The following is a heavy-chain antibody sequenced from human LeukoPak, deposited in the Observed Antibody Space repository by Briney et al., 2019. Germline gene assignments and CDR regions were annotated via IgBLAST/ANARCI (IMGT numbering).Heavy chain of an antibody. CDR3: ARSPRPFYDSSGYHYYYYMDV. Sequence: SETLSLTCTVSGGSISNYFWSWIRQPPGRGLEWVGYIYESESTNYNPSLKSRVTISPDTSKTKFSLKLISVTAADTAVYYCARSPRPFYDSSGYHYYYYMDVWGKGTTVTVSS. CDR1: GGSISNYF. CDR2: IYESEST. D-gene: IGHD3-22*01. V-gene: IGHV4-59*01. J-gene: IGHJ6*03.